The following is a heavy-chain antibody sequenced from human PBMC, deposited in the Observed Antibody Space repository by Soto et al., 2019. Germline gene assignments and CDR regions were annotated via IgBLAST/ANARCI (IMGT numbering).Heavy chain of an antibody. CDR1: GGTFSSYA. CDR2: IIPIFGPA. J-gene: IGHJ3*02. D-gene: IGHD3-3*01. CDR3: ARGANYDFWSGYAFDI. Sequence: QVQLVQSGAEVKKPGSSVKVSCKASGGTFSSYAISWVRQAPGQGLEWMGGIIPIFGPANYAQKFQGRVPITADESTSTAYMELSSLRSEDTAVYYCARGANYDFWSGYAFDIWGQGTMVTVSS. V-gene: IGHV1-69*01.